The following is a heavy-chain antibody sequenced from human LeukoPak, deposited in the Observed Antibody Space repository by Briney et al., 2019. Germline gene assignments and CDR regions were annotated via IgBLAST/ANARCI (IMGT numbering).Heavy chain of an antibody. CDR2: INPNSGGT. J-gene: IGHJ2*01. CDR1: GYSFTDHY. D-gene: IGHD7-27*01. Sequence: ASVKVSCKASGYSFTDHYTHWVRQAPGQGLDWMGWINPNSGGTNYAQKFQGRVTMTRDTSISTAYMELSRLTSDDTAIHYCAIHWGSGWYFDLWGRGTLVTVSS. V-gene: IGHV1-2*02. CDR3: AIHWGSGWYFDL.